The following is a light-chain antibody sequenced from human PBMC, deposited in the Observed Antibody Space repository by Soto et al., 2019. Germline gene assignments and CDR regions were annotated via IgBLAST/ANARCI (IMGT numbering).Light chain of an antibody. CDR3: QKFNTAPLT. J-gene: IGKJ5*01. CDR1: QVISVY. CDR2: SAS. Sequence: DIQMTQSPSSLSASVGDRVTITCRASQVISVYLAWYQQKPGKVPKLLIYSASTLQSGVPSRFSGSGSGTDFTLTISSLQPEDVATYYCQKFNTAPLTFAQGTLLEIK. V-gene: IGKV1-27*01.